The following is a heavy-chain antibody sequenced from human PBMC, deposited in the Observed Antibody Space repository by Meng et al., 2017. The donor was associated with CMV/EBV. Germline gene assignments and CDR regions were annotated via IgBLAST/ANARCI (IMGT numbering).Heavy chain of an antibody. CDR1: GFTFSSYW. CDR2: INSDGSST. V-gene: IGHV3-74*01. D-gene: IGHD2-2*02. CDR3: ARDSVAGLYCSSTSCYRSAYYYYGMDV. Sequence: GGSLRLSCAASGFTFSSYWMHWVRQAPGKGLVWVSRINSDGSSTSYADSVKGRFTISRDNAKNTLYLQMNSLRAEDTAVYYCARDSVAGLYCSSTSCYRSAYYYYGMDVWGQGTTVTVSS. J-gene: IGHJ6*02.